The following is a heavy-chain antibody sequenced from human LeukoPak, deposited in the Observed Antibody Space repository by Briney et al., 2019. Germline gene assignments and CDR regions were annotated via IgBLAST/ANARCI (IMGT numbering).Heavy chain of an antibody. CDR1: GYSFSSGYY. CDR3: ASEKSSSSGNDY. J-gene: IGHJ4*02. CDR2: IYHSGST. D-gene: IGHD6-6*01. V-gene: IGHV4-38-2*02. Sequence: SETLSLTCTVSGYSFSSGYYWGWIRQPPGKGLEWIGSIYHSGSTYYNPSLKSRVTISVDTSKNQFSLKLSSVTAADTAVYYCASEKSSSSGNDYWGQGTLVTVSS.